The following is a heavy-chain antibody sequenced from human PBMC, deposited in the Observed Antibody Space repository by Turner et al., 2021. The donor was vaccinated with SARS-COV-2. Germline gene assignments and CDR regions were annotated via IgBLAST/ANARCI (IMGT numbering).Heavy chain of an antibody. CDR2: ISGSGSTI. CDR1: GFTFSSYD. J-gene: IGHJ4*02. Sequence: EVLLVESGGVLVQPGGSLRLSCAASGFTFSSYDMNWVRQAPGKGLEWVSYISGSGSTIYYGDSMKGRVAVSRDNAKNSLYLQVNSLRVEDTAVYYCARGRSWNYWGQGTLITVSS. D-gene: IGHD1-26*01. V-gene: IGHV3-48*03. CDR3: ARGRSWNY.